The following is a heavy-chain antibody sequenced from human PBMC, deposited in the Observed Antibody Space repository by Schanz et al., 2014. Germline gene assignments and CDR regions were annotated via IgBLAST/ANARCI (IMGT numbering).Heavy chain of an antibody. J-gene: IGHJ3*02. V-gene: IGHV1-24*01. CDR3: VTEKRMESGTWAKAFDI. D-gene: IGHD3-3*01. Sequence: QVQLVQSGAEVKKPGSSVKVSCKVSGYSLNELSMHWVRQAPGRGLEWMGGFHHEDGDTVYAQKFQGRVTMTRDTSTSTAYMELSSLRSDDTAMYYCVTEKRMESGTWAKAFDIWGQGTWVTVSS. CDR1: GYSLNELS. CDR2: FHHEDGDT.